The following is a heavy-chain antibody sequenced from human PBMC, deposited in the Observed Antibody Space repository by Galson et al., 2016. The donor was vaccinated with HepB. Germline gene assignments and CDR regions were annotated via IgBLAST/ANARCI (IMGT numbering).Heavy chain of an antibody. CDR1: GYTFTDYY. J-gene: IGHJ4*02. Sequence: SVKVSCKASGYTFTDYYMHWVRQAPGQGLEWMGWINPNTGVPDYAQKFPGWVTMTRDTSIKTVFMELSSRESDTTAVYYWAREGGSSGWYGGHFDSWGQGTLVAASS. V-gene: IGHV1-2*04. D-gene: IGHD6-19*01. CDR2: INPNTGVP. CDR3: AREGGSSGWYGGHFDS.